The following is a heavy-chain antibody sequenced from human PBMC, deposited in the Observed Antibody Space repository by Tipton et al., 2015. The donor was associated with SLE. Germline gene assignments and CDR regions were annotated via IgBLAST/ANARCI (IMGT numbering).Heavy chain of an antibody. CDR3: ARDSSGWRDAFDI. Sequence: TLSLTCTVSGGSISSGSYYWSWIRQPPGKGLEWIGEINHSGSTNYNPSLKSRVTISVDTSKNQFSLKLSSVTAADTAVYYCARDSSGWRDAFDIWGQGTMVTVSS. CDR2: INHSGST. D-gene: IGHD6-19*01. V-gene: IGHV4-61*01. J-gene: IGHJ3*02. CDR1: GGSISSGSYY.